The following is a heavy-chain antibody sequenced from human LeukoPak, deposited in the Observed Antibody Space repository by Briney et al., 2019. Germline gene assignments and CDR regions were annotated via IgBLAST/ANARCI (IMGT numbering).Heavy chain of an antibody. CDR2: INHSGST. V-gene: IGHV4-34*01. Sequence: SETLSLTSAVYGGSPRGYYCSWSPQRPGKGLGWSGEINHSGSTHYTPSLKSRVTISLDTVKNQFSLKLSSVTAADTGVYYCARDGATVVTEEFDYWGQGTLVTVSS. CDR3: ARDGATVVTEEFDY. D-gene: IGHD4-23*01. J-gene: IGHJ4*02. CDR1: GGSPRGYY.